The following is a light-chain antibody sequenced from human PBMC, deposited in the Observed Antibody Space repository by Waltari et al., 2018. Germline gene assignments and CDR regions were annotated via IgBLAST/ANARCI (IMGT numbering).Light chain of an antibody. Sequence: DVQMTQPPSTLSASVGDRVTITCRASQSISSWLAWYQQTTGKAPKFLIYKASNLESGVPSSFSGSGSGTEFTLTISSLQPDDFATYYCQQYNTDPVTFGGGTKVEIK. CDR3: QQYNTDPVT. V-gene: IGKV1-5*03. J-gene: IGKJ4*01. CDR1: QSISSW. CDR2: KAS.